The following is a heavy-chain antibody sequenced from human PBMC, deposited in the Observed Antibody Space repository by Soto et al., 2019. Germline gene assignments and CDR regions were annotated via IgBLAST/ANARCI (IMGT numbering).Heavy chain of an antibody. Sequence: QVQLQESGPGLVKPSGTLSLTCAVSGGSISSSNWWSWVRQPPGKGLEWIGEIYHSGSTNYNPSLKSRVTISVDKSKHQFSLKLSSVTAADTAVYYCARNVLVPAAIPPGAFDIWGQGTMVTVSS. CDR2: IYHSGST. D-gene: IGHD2-2*01. J-gene: IGHJ3*02. CDR3: ARNVLVPAAIPPGAFDI. V-gene: IGHV4-4*02. CDR1: GGSISSSNW.